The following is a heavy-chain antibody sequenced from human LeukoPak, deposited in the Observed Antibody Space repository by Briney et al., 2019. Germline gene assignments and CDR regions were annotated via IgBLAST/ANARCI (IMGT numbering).Heavy chain of an antibody. CDR1: GFTFSSYA. J-gene: IGHJ4*02. CDR3: ARSYRGSGLSEFDY. Sequence: GGSLRLFCAASGFTFSSYAMHWVRQAPGKGLEYVSAISSNGGSTYYANSVKGRFTISRDDSKNTLYLQMGSLRAEDVAVYYCARSYRGSGLSEFDYWGQGNLVTVSS. V-gene: IGHV3-64*01. CDR2: ISSNGGST. D-gene: IGHD6-19*01.